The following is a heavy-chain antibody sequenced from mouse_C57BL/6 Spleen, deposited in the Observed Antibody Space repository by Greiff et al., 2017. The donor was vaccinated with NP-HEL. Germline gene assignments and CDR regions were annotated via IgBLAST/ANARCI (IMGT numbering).Heavy chain of an antibody. V-gene: IGHV1-22*01. D-gene: IGHD1-1*01. CDR2: INPNNGGT. Sequence: VQLQQSGPELVKPGASVKMSCKASGYTFTDYNMHWVKQSHGKSLEWIGYINPNNGGTSYNQKFKGKATLTVNKSSSTAYMELRSLTSEDSAVYYCARDRDYYGSSYVGYFDYWGQGTTLTVSS. CDR3: ARDRDYYGSSYVGYFDY. J-gene: IGHJ2*01. CDR1: GYTFTDYN.